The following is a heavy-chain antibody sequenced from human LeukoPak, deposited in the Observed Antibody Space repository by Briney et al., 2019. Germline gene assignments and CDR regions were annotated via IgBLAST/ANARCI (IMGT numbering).Heavy chain of an antibody. CDR2: VYYSGTT. CDR1: GVSMSSSSYY. CDR3: ARILDLVTTKTIDY. Sequence: SQTLSLTCTVSGVSMSSSSYYWAWIRQSPGKGLEWIGSVYYSGTTHYESSLKSRVSISIDTSKTQFALKVNSVTVADTAVYYCARILDLVTTKTIDYWGQGSLVIVSS. D-gene: IGHD2-21*02. J-gene: IGHJ4*02. V-gene: IGHV4-39*06.